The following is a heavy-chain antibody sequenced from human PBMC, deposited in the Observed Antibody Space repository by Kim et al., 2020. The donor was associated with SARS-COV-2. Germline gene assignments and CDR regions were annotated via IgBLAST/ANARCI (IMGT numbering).Heavy chain of an antibody. CDR1: GFTFSSYA. D-gene: IGHD2-15*01. CDR3: ARFRGGCSGGSCYYYYGMDA. Sequence: GGSLRLSCAASGFTFSSYAMHWVRQAPGKGLEWVAVIWYDGSNKYYADSVKGRFTISRDNSKNTLYLQMNSLRAEDTAVYYCARFRGGCSGGSCYYYYGMDAWGQGTTVTVSS. J-gene: IGHJ6*02. CDR2: IWYDGSNK. V-gene: IGHV3-33*01.